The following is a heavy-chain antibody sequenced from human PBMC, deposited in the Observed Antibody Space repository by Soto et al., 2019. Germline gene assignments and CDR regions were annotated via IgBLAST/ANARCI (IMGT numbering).Heavy chain of an antibody. CDR3: ASYREQLVLYGMDV. J-gene: IGHJ6*02. CDR2: ISAYNGNT. Sequence: QVQLVQSGAEVKKPGASVKVSCKASGYTFTSYVISWVRQAPGQGLERMGWISAYNGNTNYAQKLQGRVTMTTDTSTSTAYMELRSLRSDDTAVYYCASYREQLVLYGMDVWGQVTTVTVSS. CDR1: GYTFTSYV. D-gene: IGHD6-13*01. V-gene: IGHV1-18*01.